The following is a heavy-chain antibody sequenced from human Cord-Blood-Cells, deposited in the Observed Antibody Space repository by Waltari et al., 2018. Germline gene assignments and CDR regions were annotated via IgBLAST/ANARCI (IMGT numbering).Heavy chain of an antibody. J-gene: IGHJ6*02. D-gene: IGHD5-12*01. CDR3: YVDIVAPRGYYYGMDV. V-gene: IGHV1-2*06. CDR1: GYTFTGSY. CDR2: INPNSGGT. Sequence: QVQLVQSGAEVKKPGASVKVSCKASGYTFTGSYMHWVRQAPGQGLEWMGRINPNSGGTNYAQKFQGRVTMTRDTSISTAYMELSRLRSDDTAMYYCYVDIVAPRGYYYGMDVWGQGTTVTVSS.